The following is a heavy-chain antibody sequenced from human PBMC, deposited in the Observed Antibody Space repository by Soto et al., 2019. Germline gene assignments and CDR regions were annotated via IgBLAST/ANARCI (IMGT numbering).Heavy chain of an antibody. CDR1: GYTFTSYG. V-gene: IGHV1-18*01. CDR2: ISAYNGNT. CDR3: ASVVVTAPSFDAFDI. Sequence: QVPLVQSGAEVKKPGASVKVSCKASGYTFTSYGISWVRQAPGQGLEWMGWISAYNGNTNYAQKLQGRVTMTTDTSTSTAYMELRSLRSDDTAVYYCASVVVTAPSFDAFDIWGQGTMVTVSS. D-gene: IGHD2-21*02. J-gene: IGHJ3*02.